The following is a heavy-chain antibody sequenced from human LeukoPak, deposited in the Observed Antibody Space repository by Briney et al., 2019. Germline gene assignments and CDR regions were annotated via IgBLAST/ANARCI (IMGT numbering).Heavy chain of an antibody. V-gene: IGHV3-21*01. CDR1: GFTFSSYS. CDR3: ARDPTSIAAPRYFDY. CDR2: ISSSSNYI. Sequence: GGSLRLSCAASGFTFSSYSMNWVRQAPGKGLGWVSSISSSSNYIYYADSLKGRFTISRDNAKNSLYLQMNSLRAEDTAVYYCARDPTSIAAPRYFDYWGQGTLVTVSS. J-gene: IGHJ4*02. D-gene: IGHD6-6*01.